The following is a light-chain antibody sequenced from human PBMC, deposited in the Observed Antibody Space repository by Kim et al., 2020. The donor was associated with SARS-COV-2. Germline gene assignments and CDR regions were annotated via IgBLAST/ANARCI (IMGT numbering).Light chain of an antibody. J-gene: IGKJ4*01. CDR1: QSISIN. CDR2: GAS. CDR3: QQYNKWPT. Sequence: AVSPGERATLSCRASQSISINLAWYRQKPGQAPRLLIYGASTRATGVPARFSGSGSGTEFTLTVSSLQSEDFAVYYCQQYNKWPTFGGGTKVDIK. V-gene: IGKV3-15*01.